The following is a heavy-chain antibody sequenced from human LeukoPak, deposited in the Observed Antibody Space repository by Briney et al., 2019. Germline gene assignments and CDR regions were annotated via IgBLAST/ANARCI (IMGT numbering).Heavy chain of an antibody. D-gene: IGHD4-11*01. CDR1: GFTVSSNY. CDR3: AKDQDDYPEAENFHH. J-gene: IGHJ1*01. Sequence: GGSLRLSCAASGFTVSSNYMSWVRQAPGKGLEWVSVIYSGGSTDYADSVEGRFTISRDNSKNTLYLQMNSLRVEDTPVYYCAKDQDDYPEAENFHHWGQGTLVSVSS. CDR2: IYSGGST. V-gene: IGHV3-66*01.